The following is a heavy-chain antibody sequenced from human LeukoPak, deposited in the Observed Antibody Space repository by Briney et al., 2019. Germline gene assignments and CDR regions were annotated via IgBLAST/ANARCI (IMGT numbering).Heavy chain of an antibody. CDR2: IKQDGSEK. CDR3: ASNPSGPQNWNYFDY. J-gene: IGHJ4*02. V-gene: IGHV3-7*01. Sequence: PGGSLRLSCAASGFTFSSYWMSWVRQAPGKGLEGVANIKQDGSEKYYVDSVKGRFTISRDNAKNSLYLQMNSLRAEDTAVYYCASNPSGPQNWNYFDYWGQGTLVTVSS. CDR1: GFTFSSYW. D-gene: IGHD1-1*01.